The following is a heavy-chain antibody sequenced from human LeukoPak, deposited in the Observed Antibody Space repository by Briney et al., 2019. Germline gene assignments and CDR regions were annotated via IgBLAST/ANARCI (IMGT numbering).Heavy chain of an antibody. J-gene: IGHJ3*02. Sequence: SETLSLTCTVYGGSISSYYWSWIRQPAGKGLEWIGRIYTSGSTNYNPSLKSRVTMSVDTSKNQFSLKLSSVTAADTAVYYCARDVGFSGWYVSDIWGQGTMVTVSS. CDR2: IYTSGST. D-gene: IGHD6-19*01. CDR3: ARDVGFSGWYVSDI. CDR1: GGSISSYY. V-gene: IGHV4-4*07.